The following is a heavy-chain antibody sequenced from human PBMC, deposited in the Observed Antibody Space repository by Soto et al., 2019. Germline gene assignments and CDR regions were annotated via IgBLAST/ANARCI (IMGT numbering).Heavy chain of an antibody. CDR2: INEDSSYI. J-gene: IGHJ6*03. CDR1: GFDFSSYS. Sequence: GRSLRLSCAASGFDFSSYSMNWVRQAPGKGLEWVSSINEDSSYIYYAHSLRGRFTISRDNAKESLYLQMNSLRAEDTAVYHCVRDFGWYFRSGYMDVWGDGATVTGS. V-gene: IGHV3-21*01. D-gene: IGHD3-3*01. CDR3: VRDFGWYFRSGYMDV.